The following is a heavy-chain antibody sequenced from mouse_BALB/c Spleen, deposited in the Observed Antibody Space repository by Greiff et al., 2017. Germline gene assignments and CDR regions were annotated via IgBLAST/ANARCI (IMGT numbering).Heavy chain of an antibody. V-gene: IGHV1S135*01. D-gene: IGHD2-3*01. CDR3: ARDGYYNYYAMDY. CDR2: IDPFNGGT. CDR1: GYSFTSYY. J-gene: IGHJ4*01. Sequence: VQLQQSGPELMKPGASVKISCKASGYSFTSYYKHWVKQSHGKSLEWIGYIDPFNGGTSYNQKFKGKATLTVDKSSSTAYMHLSSLTSEDSAVYYCARDGYYNYYAMDYWGQGTSVTVSS.